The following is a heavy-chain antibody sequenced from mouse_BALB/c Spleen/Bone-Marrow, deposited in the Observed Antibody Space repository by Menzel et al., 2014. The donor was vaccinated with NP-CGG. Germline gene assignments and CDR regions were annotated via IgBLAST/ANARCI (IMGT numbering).Heavy chain of an antibody. Sequence: EVKLMESGGGLVQPGGSLKLSCAASGFDFSRYWMSWVRQAPGKGLEWIGEINPDSSTINYTPSLKDKLIISRDNAKNTLYLQMSKVRSEDTALYYCARHGYYAMDYWGQGTSVTVSS. CDR1: GFDFSRYW. CDR2: INPDSSTI. V-gene: IGHV4-1*02. CDR3: ARHGYYAMDY. J-gene: IGHJ4*01.